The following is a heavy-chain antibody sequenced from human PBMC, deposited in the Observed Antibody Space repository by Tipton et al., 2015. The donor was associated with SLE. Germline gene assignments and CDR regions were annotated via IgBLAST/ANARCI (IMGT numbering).Heavy chain of an antibody. D-gene: IGHD5-12*01. V-gene: IGHV3-30*02. CDR2: IRYDGSNK. CDR1: GFTFSSYG. J-gene: IGHJ4*02. Sequence: SLRLSCAASGFTFSSYGMHWVRQAPGKGLEWVAFIRYDGSNKYYADSVKGRFTISRDNSKNTLYLQMNSLRAEDTAVYYCAKDLYSGYDLRQPGFDYWGQGTLVTVSS. CDR3: AKDLYSGYDLRQPGFDY.